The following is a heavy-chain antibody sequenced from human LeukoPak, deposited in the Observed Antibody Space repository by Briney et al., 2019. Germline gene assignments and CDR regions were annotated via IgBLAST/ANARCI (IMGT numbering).Heavy chain of an antibody. J-gene: IGHJ6*02. CDR1: GGSFSGYY. CDR3: ARGYCGGDCYSTDYYYYGMDV. D-gene: IGHD2-21*02. V-gene: IGHV4-59*01. CDR2: IYYSGST. Sequence: PSETLSLTCAVYGGSFSGYYWSWIRQPPGKGLEWIGYIYYSGSTNYNPSLKSRVTISVDTSKNQFSLKLSSVTAAVTAVYYCARGYCGGDCYSTDYYYYGMDVWGQGTTVTVSS.